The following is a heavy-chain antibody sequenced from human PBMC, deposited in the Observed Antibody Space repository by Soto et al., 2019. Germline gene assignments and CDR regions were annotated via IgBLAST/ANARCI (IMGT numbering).Heavy chain of an antibody. J-gene: IGHJ4*02. Sequence: EVQLVESGGALVQPGGSLRLSCAASGFTFSTYWMHWVRQAPGKGLLWVSRIKTDGTYATYADSVKGRFTISRDNAKNTLYLHMNSLRVEDAAVYYCAAGGSCYYANWGQGTLVTVSS. CDR3: AAGGSCYYAN. V-gene: IGHV3-74*01. CDR1: GFTFSTYW. CDR2: IKTDGTYA. D-gene: IGHD3-22*01.